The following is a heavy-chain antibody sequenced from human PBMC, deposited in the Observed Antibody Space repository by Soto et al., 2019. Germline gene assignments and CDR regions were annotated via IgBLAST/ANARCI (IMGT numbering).Heavy chain of an antibody. CDR2: INPSGGST. CDR3: ARTIGVAYDSSGYAY. J-gene: IGHJ4*02. Sequence: ASVKVSCKASGYTFTSYYMHWVRQAPGQGLEWMGIINPSGGSTSYAQKFQGRVTMTRDTSTSTVYMELSSLRSEDTAVYYCARTIGVAYDSSGYAYWGQGTLVTVYS. D-gene: IGHD3-22*01. V-gene: IGHV1-46*01. CDR1: GYTFTSYY.